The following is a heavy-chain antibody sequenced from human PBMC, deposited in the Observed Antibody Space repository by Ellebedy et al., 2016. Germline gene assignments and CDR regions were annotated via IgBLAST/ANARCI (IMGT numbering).Heavy chain of an antibody. Sequence: GGSLRLXCTASGFTFSSYVMSWVRQAPGKGLKWVSGISRIDDSTYYADSVKGRFTISRDNSKNTLYLQMNSLRAEDTAVYYCRQGHYSHYWGQGTLVTVSS. CDR1: GFTFSSYV. CDR2: ISRIDDST. CDR3: RQGHYSHY. J-gene: IGHJ4*02. V-gene: IGHV3-23*01.